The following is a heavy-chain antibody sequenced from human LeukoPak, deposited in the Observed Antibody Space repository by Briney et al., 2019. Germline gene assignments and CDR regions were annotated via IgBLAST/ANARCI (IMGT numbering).Heavy chain of an antibody. CDR1: GGSFSGYY. D-gene: IGHD6-13*01. J-gene: IGHJ4*02. CDR2: INHSGST. V-gene: IGHV4-34*01. CDR3: ARAGAAAAGTNRYYFDY. Sequence: PSETLSLTCAVYGGSFSGYYWSRIRQPPGKGLEWIGEINHSGSTNYNPSLKSRVTISVDTSKNQFSLKLSSVTAADTAVYYCARAGAAAAGTNRYYFDYWGQGALVTVSS.